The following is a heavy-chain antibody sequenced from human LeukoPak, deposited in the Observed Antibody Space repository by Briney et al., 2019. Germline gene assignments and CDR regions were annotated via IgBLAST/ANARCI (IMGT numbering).Heavy chain of an antibody. Sequence: SETLSLTCTVSGGSINSYYWSWIRQPPGKGLEWIGYIYYSGSTNYNPSLKSRVTILVDTSKNQFSLKLSSVTAADTAVYYCARVGDWNDLVYWGQGLLVTVSS. CDR1: GGSINSYY. D-gene: IGHD1-1*01. V-gene: IGHV4-59*01. CDR3: ARVGDWNDLVY. J-gene: IGHJ4*02. CDR2: IYYSGST.